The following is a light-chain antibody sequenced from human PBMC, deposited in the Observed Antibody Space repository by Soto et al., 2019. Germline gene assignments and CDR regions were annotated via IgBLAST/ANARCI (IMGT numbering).Light chain of an antibody. Sequence: ETVMTQSPDTLSVSPGERATLSCRASQSVGSNLAWYQQKPGQAPRLLIYGAFTRATGFPARFSGSGSGTEFTLTISSLQSEDFAVYYCQQNNEWPLTFGQGTKVEIK. J-gene: IGKJ1*01. CDR3: QQNNEWPLT. CDR2: GAF. V-gene: IGKV3-15*01. CDR1: QSVGSN.